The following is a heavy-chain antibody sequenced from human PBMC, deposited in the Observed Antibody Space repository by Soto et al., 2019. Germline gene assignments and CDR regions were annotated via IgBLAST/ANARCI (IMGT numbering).Heavy chain of an antibody. CDR1: GGSFSGYY. CDR3: ARPSGSYDAFDI. CDR2: INHSGST. V-gene: IGHV4-34*01. D-gene: IGHD1-26*01. J-gene: IGHJ3*02. Sequence: QVQLQQWGAGLLKPSETLSLTCAVYGGSFSGYYWSWIRQPPGKGLEWIGVINHSGSTNYNPSLKSRVTISVDTSKNQFSLKLSSVTAADTAVYYCARPSGSYDAFDIWGQGTMVTVSS.